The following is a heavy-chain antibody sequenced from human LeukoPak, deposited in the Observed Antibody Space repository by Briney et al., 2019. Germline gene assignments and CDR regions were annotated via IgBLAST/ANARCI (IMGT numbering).Heavy chain of an antibody. V-gene: IGHV1-69*05. CDR1: GDTFSSYA. Sequence: TSVKVSCKASGDTFSSYAIGWVRQAPGQGLEWIGGIIPIFGTANYAQKFQGRVTMTTDTSTSTAYMELRSLRSDDTAVYYCARSGDTAMVLPEDYWGQGTLVTVSS. D-gene: IGHD5-18*01. CDR2: IIPIFGTA. CDR3: ARSGDTAMVLPEDY. J-gene: IGHJ4*02.